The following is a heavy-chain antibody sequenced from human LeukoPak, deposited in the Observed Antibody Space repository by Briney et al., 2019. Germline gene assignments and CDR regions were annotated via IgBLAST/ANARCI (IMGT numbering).Heavy chain of an antibody. CDR3: ARSRGVVPFDY. CDR1: GDSSSNSIYY. CDR2: IDYSGRT. D-gene: IGHD2-2*01. Sequence: TSETLSLTCTVSGDSSSNSIYYWGWIRQPPGKGLEWVGNIDYSGRTYYNPSLKSRVTISVDTSKNQFSLKLSSVTAADTAVYYCARSRGVVPFDYWGQGTLVTVSS. V-gene: IGHV4-39*07. J-gene: IGHJ4*02.